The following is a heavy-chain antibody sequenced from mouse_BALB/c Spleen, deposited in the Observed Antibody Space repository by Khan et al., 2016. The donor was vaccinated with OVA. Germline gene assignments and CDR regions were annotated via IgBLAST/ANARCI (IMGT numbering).Heavy chain of an antibody. CDR3: AGGGAVVPYGYFDV. J-gene: IGHJ1*01. V-gene: IGHV3-6*02. CDR2: ISYDGSN. Sequence: EVQLQESGPGLVKPSQSLSLTCSVTGYSITSGYRWNWIRQFPGNKLEWMGYISYDGSNNYNPSLKNRISITRDTSKNQFFLKLNSVTTEDTATYYCAGGGAVVPYGYFDVWGAGTTVTVSS. D-gene: IGHD1-1*01. CDR1: GYSITSGYR.